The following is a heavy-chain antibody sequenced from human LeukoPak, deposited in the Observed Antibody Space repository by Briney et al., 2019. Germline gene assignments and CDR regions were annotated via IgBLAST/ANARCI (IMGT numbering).Heavy chain of an antibody. V-gene: IGHV4-39*01. CDR1: GGSISSSSYY. Sequence: SETLSLTCTVSGGSISSSSYYWGWTRQPPGKGLEWIGSIYYSGSTYYNPSLKSRVTISVDTSKNQFSLKLSSVIAADTAVYYCARLAVADLAADYWGQGTLVTVSS. CDR2: IYYSGST. D-gene: IGHD6-19*01. CDR3: ARLAVADLAADY. J-gene: IGHJ4*02.